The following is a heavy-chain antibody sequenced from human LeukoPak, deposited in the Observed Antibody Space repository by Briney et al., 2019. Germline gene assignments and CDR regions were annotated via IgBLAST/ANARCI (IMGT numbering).Heavy chain of an antibody. CDR3: ARGSHDTIRGVFDI. CDR2: IHYTGTT. V-gene: IGHV4-4*02. D-gene: IGHD3-10*01. Sequence: SGTLSLTSAVSGGSISSDHWWSWVRQPPGKGLEYIGEIHYTGTTNYNPSLKSRVTISLGKSKNQFSLNLNSVTAADTAVFYCARGSHDTIRGVFDIWGQGTMVTVTS. CDR1: GGSISSDHW. J-gene: IGHJ3*02.